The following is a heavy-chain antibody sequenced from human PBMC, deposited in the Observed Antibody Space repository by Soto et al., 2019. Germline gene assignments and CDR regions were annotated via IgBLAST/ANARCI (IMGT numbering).Heavy chain of an antibody. D-gene: IGHD1-7*01. Sequence: ASVKVSCKASGYTFTSYDINWVRQATGQGLEWMGWMNPNSGNTGYAQKFQGRVTMTRNTSISTAYMELSSLRSEDTAVYYCARGEVYNWNYVFDIWGQGTMVTVSS. J-gene: IGHJ3*02. CDR1: GYTFTSYD. V-gene: IGHV1-8*01. CDR3: ARGEVYNWNYVFDI. CDR2: MNPNSGNT.